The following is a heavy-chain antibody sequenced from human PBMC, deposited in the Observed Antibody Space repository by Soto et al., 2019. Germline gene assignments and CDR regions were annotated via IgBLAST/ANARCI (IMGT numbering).Heavy chain of an antibody. J-gene: IGHJ5*02. CDR2: IYYSGST. CDR1: GGSVSSGSYY. Sequence: QVQLQESGPGLVKPSETLSLTCTVSGGSVSSGSYYWSWIRQPPGKGLEWIGYIYYSGSTNYNPSLKSRVTISVDTSKNQFSLKLSSVTAAVTAVYYCKRALGYSSSLNWFDPWGLGSLVTVSS. D-gene: IGHD6-13*01. CDR3: KRALGYSSSLNWFDP. V-gene: IGHV4-61*01.